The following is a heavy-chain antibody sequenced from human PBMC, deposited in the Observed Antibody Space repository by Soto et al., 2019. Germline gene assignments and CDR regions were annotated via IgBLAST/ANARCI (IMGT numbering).Heavy chain of an antibody. D-gene: IGHD3-3*01. CDR2: IYPGDSDT. V-gene: IGHV5-51*01. CDR1: GYSFTSYW. Sequence: GESLKISCKVSGYSFTSYWIGCVRQMHGKGLEWMGIIYPGDSDTRYSPSFQGQVTISADKSISTAYLQWSSLKASDTAMYYCARSQLKSITIFGVVLYGMDVWGQGTTVTVSS. J-gene: IGHJ6*02. CDR3: ARSQLKSITIFGVVLYGMDV.